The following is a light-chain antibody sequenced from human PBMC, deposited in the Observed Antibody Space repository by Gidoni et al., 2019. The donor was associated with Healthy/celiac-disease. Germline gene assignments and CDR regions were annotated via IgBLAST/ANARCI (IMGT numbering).Light chain of an antibody. CDR2: DAS. Sequence: DIQMTQCPSSLSASVGDRVTITCQASHDISNYLNWFQQKPGKAPKLLIYDASNLETGVPSRFSGSGSGTDFTFTISSLQPEDIAAYYCQQYDNLPLTFGGGTKVEIK. CDR3: QQYDNLPLT. J-gene: IGKJ4*01. CDR1: HDISNY. V-gene: IGKV1-33*01.